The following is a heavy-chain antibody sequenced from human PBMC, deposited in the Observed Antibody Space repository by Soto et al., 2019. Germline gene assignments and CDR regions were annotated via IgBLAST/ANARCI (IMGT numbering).Heavy chain of an antibody. CDR1: GGSISSSSYY. V-gene: IGHV4-39*01. D-gene: IGHD5-18*01. Sequence: QLQLQESGPGLVKPSETLSLTCTVSGGSISSSSYYWGWIRQPPGKGLEWIGSIYYSGSTYYNPSLKSRVTISVDTSKNQFSLKLSSVTAADTAVYYCARHTGGYSYCYYYYGMDVWGQGTTVTVSS. J-gene: IGHJ6*02. CDR2: IYYSGST. CDR3: ARHTGGYSYCYYYYGMDV.